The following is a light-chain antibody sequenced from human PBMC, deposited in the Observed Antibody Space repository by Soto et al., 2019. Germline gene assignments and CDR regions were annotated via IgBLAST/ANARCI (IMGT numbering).Light chain of an antibody. V-gene: IGKV1-12*01. CDR1: QGISSW. Sequence: DIQMTQSPSSVSASVGDRVTITCRASQGISSWVAWYQQKPGKAPNLLIYAASSLQSGVPSRFSGRGSGTEFALAISMLQAEDFETYYCQQADTFPLTFGGGTKVEIK. CDR3: QQADTFPLT. CDR2: AAS. J-gene: IGKJ4*01.